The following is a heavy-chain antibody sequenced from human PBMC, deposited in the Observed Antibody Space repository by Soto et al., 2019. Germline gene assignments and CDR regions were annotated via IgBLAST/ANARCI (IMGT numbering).Heavy chain of an antibody. CDR2: INSDGSST. D-gene: IGHD5-12*01. Sequence: LRLSCAASGFTFSSYWMHWVRQAPGKGLVWVSRINSDGSSTSYADSVKGRFTISRDNSKNTLYLQMNSLRAEDTAVYYCARAEMATITSGYYFDYWGQGTLVTVSS. CDR3: ARAEMATITSGYYFDY. J-gene: IGHJ4*02. V-gene: IGHV3-74*01. CDR1: GFTFSSYW.